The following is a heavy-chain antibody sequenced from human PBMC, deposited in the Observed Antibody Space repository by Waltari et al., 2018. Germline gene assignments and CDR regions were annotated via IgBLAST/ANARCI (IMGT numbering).Heavy chain of an antibody. CDR2: IRSKAYGGKT. V-gene: IGHV3-49*04. CDR3: TRELAAAMAYNWFDP. J-gene: IGHJ5*02. Sequence: EVQLVESGGGLVQPGRSLRLSCTASGFTFGDYAMSWVRQAPGKGLEWVGFIRSKAYGGKTEYAASVKGRFTISRDDSKSIAYLQMNSLKTEDTAVYYCTRELAAAMAYNWFDPWGQGTLVTVSS. D-gene: IGHD5-18*01. CDR1: GFTFGDYA.